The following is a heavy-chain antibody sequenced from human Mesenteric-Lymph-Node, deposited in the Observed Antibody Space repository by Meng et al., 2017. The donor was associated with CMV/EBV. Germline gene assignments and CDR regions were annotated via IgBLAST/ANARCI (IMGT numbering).Heavy chain of an antibody. CDR2: ISSSATAI. D-gene: IGHD3-3*01. CDR3: ARQNYDFWSGYDNDAFDI. Sequence: GGSLRLSCAASGFTFRSFEMNWVRQAPGKGLEWVSYISSSATAIYYADSVKGRFTISRDNAKNTLYLQLNSLRAEDTAVYYCARQNYDFWSGYDNDAFDIWGQGTMVTVSS. CDR1: GFTFRSFE. V-gene: IGHV3-48*03. J-gene: IGHJ3*02.